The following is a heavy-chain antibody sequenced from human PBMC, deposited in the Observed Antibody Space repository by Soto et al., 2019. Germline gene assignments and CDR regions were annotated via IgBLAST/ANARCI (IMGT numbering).Heavy chain of an antibody. D-gene: IGHD1-1*01. V-gene: IGHV4-30-2*01. J-gene: IGHJ5*02. CDR1: GGSISSCGYS. CDR3: ARGNPYAHRGWFYP. Sequence: PSETLSLTCAVSGGSISSCGYSWSWIRQPPGKGLEWIGYIYHSGSTYYNPSLKSRVTISVDRSKNQFSLKLSSVTAADTAVYYCARGNPYAHRGWFYPWGQGTLVTVSS. CDR2: IYHSGST.